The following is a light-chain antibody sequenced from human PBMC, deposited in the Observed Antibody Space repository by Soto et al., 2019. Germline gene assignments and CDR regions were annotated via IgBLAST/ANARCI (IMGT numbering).Light chain of an antibody. CDR2: AAS. V-gene: IGKV1-39*01. CDR1: QSLSSF. J-gene: IGKJ4*01. CDR3: QQSYSTPPT. Sequence: DIQMTRSPSSLSAYVRYRVSITLRANQSLSSFLNWYQQKPGKAPKLLIYAASSLQSGVPSRFSGSGSGTHFTLTISSLQPEDFATYYCQQSYSTPPTFGGGTKVDIK.